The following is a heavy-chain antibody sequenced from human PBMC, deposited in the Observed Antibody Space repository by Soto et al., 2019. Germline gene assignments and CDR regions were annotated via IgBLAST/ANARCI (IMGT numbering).Heavy chain of an antibody. J-gene: IGHJ5*02. CDR3: ARDSYACFNGVCKGWFAP. CDR1: GYTFTSYT. V-gene: IGHV1-3*01. D-gene: IGHD2-8*01. Sequence: QVQLVQSGAEVKKPGASVTLSCKASGYTFTSYTMHWVRQAPGQRLEWMGWINAGNGNTKYSQKFQGRVTISRDTSASTAYLELSGLTSEDTAVYYCARDSYACFNGVCKGWFAPWGQGTLVTVSS. CDR2: INAGNGNT.